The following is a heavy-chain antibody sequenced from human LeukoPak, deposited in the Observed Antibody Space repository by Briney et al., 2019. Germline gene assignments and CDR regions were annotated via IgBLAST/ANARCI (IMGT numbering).Heavy chain of an antibody. CDR3: AKDLTTGTLSFDY. J-gene: IGHJ4*02. CDR2: IWYDGSEK. CDR1: GFTFSSYG. V-gene: IGHV3-33*06. Sequence: PGGSLRLSCAASGFTFSSYGMHWVRQAPGEGLEWVAVIWYDGSEKYYADSVKGRFTISRDNSKSTLYLQMNSLRAEDTAVYYCAKDLTTGTLSFDYWGQGTLVTVSS. D-gene: IGHD1-1*01.